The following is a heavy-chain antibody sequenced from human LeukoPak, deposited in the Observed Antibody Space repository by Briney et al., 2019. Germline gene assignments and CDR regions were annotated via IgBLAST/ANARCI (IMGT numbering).Heavy chain of an antibody. CDR3: ARTTVTDIPYSDY. CDR1: GFTFSGYS. D-gene: IGHD4-17*01. J-gene: IGHJ4*01. Sequence: GGSLRLSCAAYGFTFSGYSMNWVRQAPGKGLEWVSFISSTSSYIYYADSVKGRFTISRDNAKNSLYLQMNSLRAEDTAVYYCARTTVTDIPYSDYWGHGTLVTVSS. V-gene: IGHV3-21*01. CDR2: ISSTSSYI.